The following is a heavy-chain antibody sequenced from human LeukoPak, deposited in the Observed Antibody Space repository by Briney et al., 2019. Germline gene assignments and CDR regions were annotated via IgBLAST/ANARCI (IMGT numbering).Heavy chain of an antibody. J-gene: IGHJ4*02. D-gene: IGHD3-10*01. CDR2: IFGGGGFT. V-gene: IGHV3-23*01. CDR1: GFTLFNYA. CDR3: ARWVYGLGSFPGYYFDH. Sequence: SGGSLRLSCAASGFTLFNYAMSWVRQAPGKGLEWVSTIFGGGGFTYYSDSVEGRFTISRDNSKNTVNLQVDSLRAEDTAVYYCARWVYGLGSFPGYYFDHWGQGALVTVSS.